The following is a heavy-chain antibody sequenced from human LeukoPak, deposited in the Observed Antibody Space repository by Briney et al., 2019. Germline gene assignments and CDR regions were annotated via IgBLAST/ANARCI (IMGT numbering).Heavy chain of an antibody. CDR2: IYTSGST. CDR1: GGSISSYY. CDR3: ARDPFRAAAPYFDY. D-gene: IGHD6-13*01. V-gene: IGHV4-4*07. Sequence: SETLSLTCTVSGGSISSYYRSWIRQPAGKGLEWIGRIYTSGSTNYNPSLKSRVTISVDKSKNQFSLKLSSVTAADTAVYYCARDPFRAAAPYFDYWGQGTLVTVSS. J-gene: IGHJ4*02.